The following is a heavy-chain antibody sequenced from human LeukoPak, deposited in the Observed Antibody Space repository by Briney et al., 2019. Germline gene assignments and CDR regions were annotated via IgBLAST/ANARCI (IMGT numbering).Heavy chain of an antibody. CDR1: GFTFSGFW. CDR2: IKQDGSER. J-gene: IGHJ4*02. V-gene: IGHV3-7*01. CDR3: AKAGYYGGKGYLDY. Sequence: GGSLRLSCAASGFTFSGFWMSWVRQTPRKGLEWVANIKQDGSERYYVDSVKGRFTISRDNAKNSLSLQMNSLRVEDTAVYYCAKAGYYGGKGYLDYWGQGTLVTVSS. D-gene: IGHD4-23*01.